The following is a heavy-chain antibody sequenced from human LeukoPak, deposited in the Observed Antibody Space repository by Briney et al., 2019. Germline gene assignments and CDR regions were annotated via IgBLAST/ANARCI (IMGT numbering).Heavy chain of an antibody. Sequence: SVKVSCKACGGIYRGCAIRWVPQPRGQGLEWMGGIIPIYGTANYDQKFQGRVTITADESTSTAYRELRSLSSEDTAVYYGAKSVLLRGSYSDWGQGTLVTVSS. CDR1: GGIYRGCA. V-gene: IGHV1-69*13. J-gene: IGHJ4*02. CDR2: IIPIYGTA. D-gene: IGHD3-16*01. CDR3: AKSVLLRGSYSD.